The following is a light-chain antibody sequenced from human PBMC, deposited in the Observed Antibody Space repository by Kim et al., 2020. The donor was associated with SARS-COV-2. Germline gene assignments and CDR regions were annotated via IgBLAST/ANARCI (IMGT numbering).Light chain of an antibody. CDR1: QSVLYSSNNKNY. CDR3: QQHYSTPPT. J-gene: IGKJ1*01. V-gene: IGKV4-1*01. Sequence: ATINCKSSQSVLYSSNNKNYLAWYQQKPGQPPKLRIYWASTRESGVPDRFSGRESGTDFTLTISSLQAEDVAVYYCQQHYSTPPTFGQGTKVDIK. CDR2: WAS.